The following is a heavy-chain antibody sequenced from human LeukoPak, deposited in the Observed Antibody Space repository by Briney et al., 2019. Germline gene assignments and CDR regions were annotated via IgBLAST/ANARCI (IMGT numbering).Heavy chain of an antibody. CDR2: ISYDGRNK. V-gene: IGHV3-30*18. J-gene: IGHJ4*02. D-gene: IGHD2-15*01. Sequence: GGSLRLSCVVSGFTFDDYGINWVRQSPGKGLEWVAVISYDGRNKYYADSVKGRFTISRDNSKNTLYLQMNSLRAEDTAVYYCAKWGCSGGSCYPFDYWGQGTLVTVSS. CDR1: GFTFDDYG. CDR3: AKWGCSGGSCYPFDY.